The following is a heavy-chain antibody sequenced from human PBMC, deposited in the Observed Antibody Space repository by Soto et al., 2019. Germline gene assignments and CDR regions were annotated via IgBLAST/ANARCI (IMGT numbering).Heavy chain of an antibody. J-gene: IGHJ5*02. CDR3: ARDCWLYYDRIGHQLRGFDP. V-gene: IGHV1-46*01. CDR1: GYAFTSYY. Sequence: GDSVKVSCKTSGYAFTSYYMHWVRQAPGQGREWMGIINPSGGSTSYAQKFQGRVTMTRDTSTSTVYMELSSLRSEDKAVYYCARDCWLYYDRIGHQLRGFDPWREGTSVTVSS. CDR2: INPSGGST. D-gene: IGHD3-22*01.